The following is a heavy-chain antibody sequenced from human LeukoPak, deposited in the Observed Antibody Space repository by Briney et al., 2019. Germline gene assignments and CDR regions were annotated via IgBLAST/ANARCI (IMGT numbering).Heavy chain of an antibody. Sequence: GGSLRLACAASGFTFDDYGMSWVRQAPGKGLEWVSSISSSSSYIYYADSVKGRFTISRDNAKNSLYLQMNSLRAEDTAVYYCARVIGYSSNVDYWGQGTLVTVSS. D-gene: IGHD5-18*01. CDR3: ARVIGYSSNVDY. CDR2: ISSSSSYI. V-gene: IGHV3-21*01. J-gene: IGHJ4*02. CDR1: GFTFDDYG.